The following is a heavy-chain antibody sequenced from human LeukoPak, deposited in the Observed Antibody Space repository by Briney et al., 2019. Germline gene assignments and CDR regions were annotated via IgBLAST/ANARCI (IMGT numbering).Heavy chain of an antibody. CDR1: LDSPSNRNR. J-gene: IGHJ2*01. CDR3: ARDSPAYCSGGNCYNWYFDL. V-gene: IGHV4-4*02. Sequence: SETLSLTCVASLDSPSNRNRWNWVPQLPGKGLEWIREISHSGSTNYNPSLRSPVTISVDKSKNEFSLNLSSVTAADTAVYYCARDSPAYCSGGNCYNWYFDLWGRGALVSVSS. CDR2: ISHSGST. D-gene: IGHD2-15*01.